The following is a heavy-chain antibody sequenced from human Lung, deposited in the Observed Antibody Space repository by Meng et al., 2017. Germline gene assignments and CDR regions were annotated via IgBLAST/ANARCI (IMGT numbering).Heavy chain of an antibody. CDR1: GFSFSSYA. Sequence: EVQVVGSGGGLVQAGGSLRLSCAASGFSFSSYAMSWVRHAPGKGLEWVSALSGGGFTTYYADSVKGRFAISRHNSKNTLYLQMNSLRAEDTALYYCAKYSYGLGDYLDYWGQGALVTVSS. J-gene: IGHJ4*02. CDR2: LSGGGFTT. CDR3: AKYSYGLGDYLDY. D-gene: IGHD3-10*01. V-gene: IGHV3-23*04.